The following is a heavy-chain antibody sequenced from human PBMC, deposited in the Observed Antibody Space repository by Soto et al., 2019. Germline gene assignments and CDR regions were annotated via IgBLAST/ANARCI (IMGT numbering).Heavy chain of an antibody. Sequence: PSETLSLICTVSNGSISSHYWGWIRQPPGKRLEWIGYIFPRVTTNYNPSLESRVTISVDMSQNQFSLSLTSVTAADTAVYYCARMHPDIIIFDFWGRGTLVTVSS. D-gene: IGHD2-15*01. CDR1: NGSISSHY. CDR3: ARMHPDIIIFDF. J-gene: IGHJ4*02. V-gene: IGHV4-59*11. CDR2: IFPRVTT.